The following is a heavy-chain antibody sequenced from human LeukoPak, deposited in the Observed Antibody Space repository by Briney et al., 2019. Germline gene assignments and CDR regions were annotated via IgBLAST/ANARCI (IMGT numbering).Heavy chain of an antibody. CDR3: ARDRSVVTPYYFDY. D-gene: IGHD2-21*02. CDR1: GFTFSSYA. V-gene: IGHV3-30-3*01. Sequence: GSLRLSCAASGFTFSSYAMHWVRQAPGKGLEWVAVISYDGSNKYYADSVEGRFTISRDNSKNTLYLQMNSLRAEDTAVYYCARDRSVVTPYYFDYWGQGTLVTVSS. J-gene: IGHJ4*02. CDR2: ISYDGSNK.